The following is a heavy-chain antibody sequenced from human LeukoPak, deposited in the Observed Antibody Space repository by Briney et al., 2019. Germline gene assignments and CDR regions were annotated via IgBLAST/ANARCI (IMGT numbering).Heavy chain of an antibody. CDR3: AKGEQRWLQLCYFDY. V-gene: IGHV3-23*01. J-gene: IGHJ4*02. Sequence: GGSLRLSCAASRFTFSSYAMSWVRQAPGKGLEWVSAITGSGGSTYYADSVKGRFTISRDNSRNTLYLQMNSLRAEDTAVYYCAKGEQRWLQLCYFDYWGQGTLVTVSS. CDR1: RFTFSSYA. CDR2: ITGSGGST. D-gene: IGHD5-24*01.